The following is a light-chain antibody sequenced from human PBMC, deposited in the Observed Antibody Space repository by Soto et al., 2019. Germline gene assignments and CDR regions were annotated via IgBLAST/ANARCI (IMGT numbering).Light chain of an antibody. V-gene: IGKV3-20*01. CDR2: GAS. J-gene: IGKJ4*01. Sequence: EIVLTQSPGTLSLSPGERATLSCRASQSVSSSYLAWYQQKHGQAPRLLIYGASSRATGIPDRFSGSGSGTDFTLTISRLEPEDFAVYYCQQYGSSSALTFGGGTKVEIK. CDR3: QQYGSSSALT. CDR1: QSVSSSY.